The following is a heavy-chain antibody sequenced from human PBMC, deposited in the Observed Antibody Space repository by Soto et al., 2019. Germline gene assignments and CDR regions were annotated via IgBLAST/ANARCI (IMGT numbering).Heavy chain of an antibody. CDR1: GGSISSYY. D-gene: IGHD3-10*01. Sequence: SETLSLTCTVSGGSISSYYWSWIRQPPGKGLEWIGYIYYSGSTNYNPSLKSRVTISVDTSKNQFSLRAEDTAVYYCAKDRMVRGVNHLDYWGQGTLVTVSS. V-gene: IGHV4-59*01. J-gene: IGHJ4*02. CDR2: IYYSGST. CDR3: AKDRMVRGVNHLDY.